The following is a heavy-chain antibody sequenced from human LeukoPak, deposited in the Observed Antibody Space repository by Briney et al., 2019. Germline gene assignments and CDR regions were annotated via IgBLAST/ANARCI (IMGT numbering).Heavy chain of an antibody. Sequence: GGSLRLSCAASGFTVSSNYMSWVRQAPRKGLEWVSVIYSGGSTYYADSVKGRFTISRDNSKNTLYLQMNSLRAEDTAVYYCASQAGYQASYYYYDMDVWGQGTTVTVSS. V-gene: IGHV3-53*01. D-gene: IGHD2-2*01. J-gene: IGHJ6*02. CDR2: IYSGGST. CDR1: GFTVSSNY. CDR3: ASQAGYQASYYYYDMDV.